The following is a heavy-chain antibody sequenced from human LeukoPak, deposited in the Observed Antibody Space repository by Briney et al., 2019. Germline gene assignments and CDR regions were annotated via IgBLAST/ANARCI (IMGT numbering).Heavy chain of an antibody. Sequence: GGSLRLSCAASGFTFDDYAMHWVRQAPGKGLEWVSLISGDGGSTYYAGSVKGRFTISRDNSKNSLYLQMNSLRTEDTALYYCATLGDNIDYWGQGTLVTVSS. V-gene: IGHV3-43*02. CDR1: GFTFDDYA. CDR2: ISGDGGST. D-gene: IGHD3-16*01. CDR3: ATLGDNIDY. J-gene: IGHJ4*02.